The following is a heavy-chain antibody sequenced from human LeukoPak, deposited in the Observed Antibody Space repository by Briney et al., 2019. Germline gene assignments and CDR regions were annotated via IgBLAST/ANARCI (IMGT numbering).Heavy chain of an antibody. CDR3: ARDYIVGPTGYFDY. CDR2: IYHSGST. Sequence: SETLSLACSVSGYSISNGYCWGWIRQPPGKGLEWIGSIYHSGSTNYNPSLKSRVTISVDTSKNQFSLKLSSVTAADTAVYYCARDYIVGPTGYFDYWGQGTLVTVSS. V-gene: IGHV4-38-2*02. CDR1: GYSISNGYC. D-gene: IGHD1-26*01. J-gene: IGHJ4*02.